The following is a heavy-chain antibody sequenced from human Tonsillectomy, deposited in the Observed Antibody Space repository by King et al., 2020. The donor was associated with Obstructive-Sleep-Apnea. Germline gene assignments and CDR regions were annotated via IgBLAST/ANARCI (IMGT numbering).Heavy chain of an antibody. CDR3: AVLTTVTTEAFNI. Sequence: QLVQSGAEVKKPGESLRISCKGSGYIFTSYWISWVRQMPGKGLEWMGRIDPSDSYTNYSPSFQGHVTLSADKSISTAYLHWSSLKASDTAMYYCAVLTTVTTEAFNIWGQGTMVTVSS. V-gene: IGHV5-10-1*01. CDR1: GYIFTSYW. CDR2: IDPSDSYT. D-gene: IGHD4-17*01. J-gene: IGHJ3*02.